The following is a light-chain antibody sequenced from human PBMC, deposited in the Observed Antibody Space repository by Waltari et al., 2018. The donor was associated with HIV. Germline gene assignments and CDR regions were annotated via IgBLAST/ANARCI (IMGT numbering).Light chain of an antibody. CDR3: QQYNIRPRGNT. V-gene: IGKV3-15*01. Sequence: DIVMTQSPAILSVSPGERVTLSCRSSPGVGSNLAWDQHKVGQAPSLLIYGAATRAAEIPVRFSGSGSGTDFTLTIDSLQSEDFATYYCQQYNIRPRGNTFGQGTKLQIK. CDR1: PGVGSN. CDR2: GAA. J-gene: IGKJ2*01.